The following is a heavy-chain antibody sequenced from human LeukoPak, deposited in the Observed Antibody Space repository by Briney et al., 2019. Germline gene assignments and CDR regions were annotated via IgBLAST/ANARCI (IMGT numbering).Heavy chain of an antibody. CDR1: GYTFTGYY. V-gene: IGHV1-2*06. J-gene: IGHJ6*02. CDR2: LNPNSGAT. Sequence: EASVKVSCKASGYTFTGYYMHWVRQAPGQGLECMGRLNPNSGATNYAQKFQGRVTMTRDTSISTAYMELSRLRSDDTAVYYCARVLYYYDSSGYFRPHYYYGMDVWGQGTTVTVSS. D-gene: IGHD3-22*01. CDR3: ARVLYYYDSSGYFRPHYYYGMDV.